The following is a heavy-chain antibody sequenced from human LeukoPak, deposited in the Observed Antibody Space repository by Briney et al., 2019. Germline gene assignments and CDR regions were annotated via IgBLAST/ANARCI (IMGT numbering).Heavy chain of an antibody. V-gene: IGHV3-69-1*01. J-gene: IGHJ6*02. CDR2: VVSTGYI. Sequence: MAGGSLRLSCAASGFTFGSHSMNWVRQAPGKGLEWVSSVVSTGYIYYADSVKGRFTLSRDNAKTSVYLQLNSLRVEDTGVYYCARNYGSGSYSGMDVWGQGTTVTVSS. CDR3: ARNYGSGSYSGMDV. D-gene: IGHD3-10*01. CDR1: GFTFGSHS.